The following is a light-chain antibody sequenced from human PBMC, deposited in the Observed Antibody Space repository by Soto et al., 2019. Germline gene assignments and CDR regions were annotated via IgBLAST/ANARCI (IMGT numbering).Light chain of an antibody. V-gene: IGLV1-40*01. CDR3: QSYDSSLSAVV. CDR2: QNN. Sequence: QSVLTQPPSVSGAPGQRVSISCTGSSPNIGAGYDVHWYEHLPGTAPKLIIYQNNNRPSGVPDRFSGSKSGTSASLAITGLQAEDEADYYCQSYDSSLSAVVFGGGTKLTVL. CDR1: SPNIGAGYD. J-gene: IGLJ2*01.